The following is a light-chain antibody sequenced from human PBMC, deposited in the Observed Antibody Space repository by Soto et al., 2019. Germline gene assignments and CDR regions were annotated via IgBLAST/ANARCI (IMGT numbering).Light chain of an antibody. J-gene: IGKJ5*01. V-gene: IGKV3-20*01. CDR3: QQYGSSPIT. CDR1: QSIITNY. Sequence: IVLTQSPGTLSLYPGERATLSCRASQSIITNYLAWYRQKPGQAPRLLIYDASSRATGIPYRFSGSGSGTDFTLTISRLEPEDFAVYYCQQYGSSPITFGQGTRLEIK. CDR2: DAS.